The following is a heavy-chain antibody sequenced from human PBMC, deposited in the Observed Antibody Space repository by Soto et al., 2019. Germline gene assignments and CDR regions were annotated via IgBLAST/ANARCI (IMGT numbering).Heavy chain of an antibody. CDR1: GFTFSSYA. CDR2: IWYDGSNK. J-gene: IGHJ6*03. Sequence: GGSLRLSCAASGFTFSSYAMSWLRQAPGKGLEWVAVIWYDGSNKYYADSVKGRFTISRDNSKNTLYLQMSSLRAEDTAVYYCARDGTLLRFLEWLKHYYYYMDVWGKGTTVTVSS. D-gene: IGHD3-3*01. CDR3: ARDGTLLRFLEWLKHYYYYMDV. V-gene: IGHV3-33*08.